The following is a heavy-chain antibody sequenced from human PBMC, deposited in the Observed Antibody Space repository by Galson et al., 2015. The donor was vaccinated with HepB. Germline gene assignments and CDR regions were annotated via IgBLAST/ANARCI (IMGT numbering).Heavy chain of an antibody. Sequence: SLRLSCAAYGFTFNSYAMHWVRQAPGKGLEWVAVISYDGSNKYYADSVKGRFTISRDNSKNTLYLQMNSLRAEDTAVYYCARAVYYDSSGYSYYFDYWGQGTLVTVSS. J-gene: IGHJ4*02. V-gene: IGHV3-30*04. CDR2: ISYDGSNK. D-gene: IGHD3-22*01. CDR1: GFTFNSYA. CDR3: ARAVYYDSSGYSYYFDY.